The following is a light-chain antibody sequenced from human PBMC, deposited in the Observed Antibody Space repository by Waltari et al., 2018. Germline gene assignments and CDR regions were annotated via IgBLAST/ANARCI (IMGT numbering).Light chain of an antibody. CDR2: AAS. CDR3: QQYNVWPHT. CDR1: QSVSTN. Sequence: EIVVTQSPATLSVSPGDTATVSCRASQSVSTNLAWYQHKPGQAPRLLIHAASTRATAIPARFSGSGSGTEFTLTVSSLHSEDSAVYYCQQYNVWPHTFGQGTRLEIK. V-gene: IGKV3-15*01. J-gene: IGKJ2*01.